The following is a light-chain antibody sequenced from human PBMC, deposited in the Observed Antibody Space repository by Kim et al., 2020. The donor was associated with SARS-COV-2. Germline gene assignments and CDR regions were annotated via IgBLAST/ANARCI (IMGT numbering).Light chain of an antibody. CDR1: RSNIGAGNG. J-gene: IGLJ2*01. CDR2: DST. V-gene: IGLV1-40*01. Sequence: RVTFACSGSRSNIGAGNGVLWYQQIPGTAPRLLITDSTNRPSGVPDRFSGSISGTSASLVITGLQVDDEADYYCQSFDNSLTAVVFGGGTKVTVL. CDR3: QSFDNSLTAVV.